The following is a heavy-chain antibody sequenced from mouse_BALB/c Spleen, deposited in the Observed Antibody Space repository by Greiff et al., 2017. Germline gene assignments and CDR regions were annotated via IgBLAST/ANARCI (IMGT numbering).Heavy chain of an antibody. Sequence: EVQLVESGGGLVQPGGSRKLSCAASGFTFSSFGMHWVRQAPEKGLEWVAYISSGSSTIYYADTVTGRFTISRDNPKNTLFLQMTSLMSEDTAMYYCARVFTTAFYAMDYWGQGTSVTVSA. J-gene: IGHJ4*01. CDR1: GFTFSSFG. V-gene: IGHV5-17*02. CDR2: ISSGSSTI. D-gene: IGHD1-2*01. CDR3: ARVFTTAFYAMDY.